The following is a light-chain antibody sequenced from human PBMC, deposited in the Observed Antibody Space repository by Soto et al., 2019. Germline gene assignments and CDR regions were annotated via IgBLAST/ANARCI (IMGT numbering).Light chain of an antibody. V-gene: IGKV3-20*01. CDR1: QSVRSTY. CDR3: KQFGDSSWT. J-gene: IGKJ1*01. Sequence: EIVLTQSPGTLSLSPGERATLSCRASQSVRSTYLAWYQQKPGQAHRLVIYGAYSRANGIQDRFSGSGSGTDFTLTIRRLEPDDFAVYYCKQFGDSSWTFGQGTKVDIK. CDR2: GAY.